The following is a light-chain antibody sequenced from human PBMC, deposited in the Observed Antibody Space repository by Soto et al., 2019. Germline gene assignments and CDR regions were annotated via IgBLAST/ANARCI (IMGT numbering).Light chain of an antibody. J-gene: IGKJ2*01. CDR3: MQALQTPRYT. V-gene: IGKV2-28*01. CDR1: QSLLHSNGYNY. CDR2: LGS. Sequence: DIVMTQSPLSLPVTPGEPASISCRSSQSLLHSNGYNYLDWYLQKPGQSPQLLIYLGSNRASGVPDRFSGGGSGTDFTLKISRVEAEDVGVYYCMQALQTPRYTFGQGTKLEIK.